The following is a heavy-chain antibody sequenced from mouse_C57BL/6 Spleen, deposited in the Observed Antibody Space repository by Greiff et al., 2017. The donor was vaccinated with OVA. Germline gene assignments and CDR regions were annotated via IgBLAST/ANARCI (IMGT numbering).Heavy chain of an antibody. J-gene: IGHJ3*01. CDR2: INPSNGGT. V-gene: IGHV1-53*01. CDR1: GYTFTSYW. Sequence: QVQLQQPGTELVKPGASVKLSCKASGYTFTSYWMHWVKQRPGQGLEWIGYINPSNGGTYYTEKFKSKATLSGDKSSSTAYMQLSSLTSEDSAVYYCGSWGVRETYWGQGTLVTVSA. CDR3: GSWGVRETY.